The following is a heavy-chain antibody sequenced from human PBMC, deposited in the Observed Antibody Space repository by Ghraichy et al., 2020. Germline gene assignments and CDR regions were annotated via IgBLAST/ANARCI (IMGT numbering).Heavy chain of an antibody. CDR1: GGSISSYY. D-gene: IGHD2-21*02. CDR2: IYTSGST. CDR3: ARSRRGYAFDI. Sequence: GSLRLSCTVSGGSISSYYWSWIRQPAGKGLEWIGRIYTSGSTNYNPSLKSRVTMSVDTSKNQFSLKLSSVTAADTAVYYCARSRRGYAFDIWGQGTMVTVSS. J-gene: IGHJ3*02. V-gene: IGHV4-4*07.